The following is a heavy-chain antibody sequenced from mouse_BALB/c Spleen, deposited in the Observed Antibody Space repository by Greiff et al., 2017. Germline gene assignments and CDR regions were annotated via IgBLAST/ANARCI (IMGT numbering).Heavy chain of an antibody. J-gene: IGHJ2*01. Sequence: VQLQQPGAELVKPGASVKLSCKASGYTFTSYWMHWVKQRPGQGLEWIGEINPSNGRTNYNEKFKSKATLTVDKSSSTAYMQLSSLTSEDSAVYYCASGNYGFDYWGQGTTLTVSS. CDR2: INPSNGRT. CDR3: ASGNYGFDY. V-gene: IGHV1S81*02. CDR1: GYTFTSYW. D-gene: IGHD2-1*01.